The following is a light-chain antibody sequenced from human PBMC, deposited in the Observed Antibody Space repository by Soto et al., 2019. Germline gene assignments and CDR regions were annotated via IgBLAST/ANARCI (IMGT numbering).Light chain of an antibody. J-gene: IGKJ1*01. CDR2: DVS. Sequence: DIQMTQSPSTLSAYVGDSVTITCRASQSITTWLAWYQQRPGKAPKLLIYDVSSLQSGVPSRFSGSGSGTEFTLTISSLQPDDFATYYCQHYKVYSPWTFGQGTKWIS. CDR1: QSITTW. CDR3: QHYKVYSPWT. V-gene: IGKV1-5*01.